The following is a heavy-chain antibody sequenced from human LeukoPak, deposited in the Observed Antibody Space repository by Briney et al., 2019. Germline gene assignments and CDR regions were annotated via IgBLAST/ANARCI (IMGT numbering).Heavy chain of an antibody. CDR3: ATGVGTIDL. CDR1: GFTFSEAW. V-gene: IGHV3-15*01. D-gene: IGHD5-12*01. Sequence: GGSLRLSCAASGFTFSEAWMSWVRQAPGKGLEWVGRIKKKKDGGTTDYAAPVKHRFPISGDDSEDTLYLRMNSLKIEDTAIYYCATGVGTIDLWGQGTLLTVSS. J-gene: IGHJ5*02. CDR2: IKKKKDGGTT.